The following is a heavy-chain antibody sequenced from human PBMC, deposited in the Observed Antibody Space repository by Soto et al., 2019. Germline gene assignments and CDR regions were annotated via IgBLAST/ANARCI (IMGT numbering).Heavy chain of an antibody. CDR2: IYYSGST. CDR3: ARDYDSSGDY. D-gene: IGHD3-22*01. V-gene: IGHV4-39*01. CDR1: GGSISTSSYY. Sequence: QLQLQESGPGLEKPSETISLTCTDYGGSISTSSYYWGWIRQPPGKELEWIGSIYYSGSTYYNPSLKSRVTISVDTSKNQFSLKLSSVTAADTAVYYCARDYDSSGDYWGQGTLVTVSS. J-gene: IGHJ4*02.